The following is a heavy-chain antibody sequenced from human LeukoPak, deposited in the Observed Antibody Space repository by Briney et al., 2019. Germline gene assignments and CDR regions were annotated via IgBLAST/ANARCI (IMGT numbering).Heavy chain of an antibody. CDR3: AREITGTTRAFDI. V-gene: IGHV4-59*08. Sequence: SETLSLTCTVSGGSIRSYYWSWIRQPPGKGLQWIGYIYYSGSTKYNPSLKSRVTISVDTSKNQLSLRLSSVTAADTAVYYCAREITGTTRAFDIWGQGTLVTVSS. CDR1: GGSIRSYY. J-gene: IGHJ3*02. D-gene: IGHD1-7*01. CDR2: IYYSGST.